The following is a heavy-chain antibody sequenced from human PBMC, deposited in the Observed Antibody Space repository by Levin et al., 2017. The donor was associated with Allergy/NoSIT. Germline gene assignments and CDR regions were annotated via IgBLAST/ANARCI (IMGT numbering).Heavy chain of an antibody. Sequence: LRLSCAVSGGSISNGGYSWSWIRQPPGKGLEWIGNIYLSGSTNDNPSLKSRVTMSVDRSKNQFSLKLSYVTAADTAVYYCARVAGYSYGYYFDYWGPGTLVTVSS. D-gene: IGHD5-18*01. CDR3: ARVAGYSYGYYFDY. J-gene: IGHJ4*02. CDR2: IYLSGST. CDR1: GGSISNGGYS. V-gene: IGHV4-30-2*01.